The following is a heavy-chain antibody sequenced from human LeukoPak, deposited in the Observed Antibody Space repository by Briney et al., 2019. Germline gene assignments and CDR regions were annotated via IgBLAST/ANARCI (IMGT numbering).Heavy chain of an antibody. CDR1: GFTFSNYG. D-gene: IGHD3-22*01. V-gene: IGHV3-23*01. CDR2: ISGSGGST. CDR3: AKGNSSGYYNAFDI. J-gene: IGHJ3*02. Sequence: GGSLRLSCAASGFTFSNYGMSWVRQAPGKGLDWVSAISGSGGSTYYADSVKGRFTISRDNSKNTLYLQMNSLRAEDTAVYYCAKGNSSGYYNAFDIWGQGTMVTVSS.